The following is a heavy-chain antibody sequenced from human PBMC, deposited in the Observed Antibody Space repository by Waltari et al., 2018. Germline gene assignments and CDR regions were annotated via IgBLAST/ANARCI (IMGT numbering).Heavy chain of an antibody. CDR2: IYYSGST. CDR1: GGSISSSSYY. CDR3: ARDLYGSGWYEP. J-gene: IGHJ5*02. V-gene: IGHV4-39*07. Sequence: QLQLQESGPGLVKPSETLSLTCTVSGGSISSSSYYWGWIRQPPGKGLEWIGSIYYSGSTYYNPSLKSRVTISVDTSKNQFSLKLSSVTAADTAVYYCARDLYGSGWYEPWGQGTLVTVSS. D-gene: IGHD6-19*01.